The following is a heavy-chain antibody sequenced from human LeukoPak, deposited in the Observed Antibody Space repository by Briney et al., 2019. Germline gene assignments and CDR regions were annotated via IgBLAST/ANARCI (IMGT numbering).Heavy chain of an antibody. J-gene: IGHJ6*02. CDR2: IYPDDSDT. V-gene: IGHV5-51*01. CDR3: ARPGYYYGMDL. Sequence: GESLKISCKGSGYSFTKYRIGWVRQLPGKGLEWMAIIYPDDSDTRYTPSFQGQVTISVDKSINTAYLQWNTLKASDTAMYYCARPGYYYGMDLWGQGTTVTVSS. CDR1: GYSFTKYR.